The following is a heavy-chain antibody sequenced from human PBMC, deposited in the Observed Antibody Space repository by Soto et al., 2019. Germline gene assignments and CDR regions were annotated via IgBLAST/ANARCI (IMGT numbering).Heavy chain of an antibody. J-gene: IGHJ3*02. D-gene: IGHD1-1*01. CDR1: GGSFSGYY. CDR3: ARCSTGSARAFDI. CDR2: INHSGST. Sequence: SETLSLTCAVYGGSFSGYYWSWIRQPPGKGLEWIGKINHSGSTNYNPSLKSRVTISVDTSKNQFSLKLSSVTAADTAVYYCARCSTGSARAFDIWGQGTRVTVSS. V-gene: IGHV4-34*01.